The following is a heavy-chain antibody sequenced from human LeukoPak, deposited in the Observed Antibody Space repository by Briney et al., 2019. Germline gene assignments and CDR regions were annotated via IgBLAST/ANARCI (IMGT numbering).Heavy chain of an antibody. V-gene: IGHV4-4*07. CDR2: IYTSGST. J-gene: IGHJ5*02. Sequence: SETLSLTCIVSGGSISGFYWSWIRQPAGKGLEWIGRIYTSGSTNYNPSLKSRVTMSVDTSKNQFSLKLSSVTAADTAVYYCARVRGTEYSSSSDWFDPWGQGTLVTVSS. CDR3: ARVRGTEYSSSSDWFDP. CDR1: GGSISGFY. D-gene: IGHD6-6*01.